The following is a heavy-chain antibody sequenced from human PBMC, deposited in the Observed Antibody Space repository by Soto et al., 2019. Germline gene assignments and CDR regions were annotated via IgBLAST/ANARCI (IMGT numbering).Heavy chain of an antibody. J-gene: IGHJ5*02. V-gene: IGHV3-30-3*01. CDR2: ISHDGSSK. Sequence: QVRLVESGGGVVQPGRSLRLSCTASGFSFSSYAMYWFRQPPGKGLEWVSVISHDGSSKHYADSVKGRVTVSRDNSNHSLDLQLNSLRGEDTAMYYCARDMYSSDYFVKWFEPWGQGPRVTVSS. CDR3: ARDMYSSDYFVKWFEP. CDR1: GFSFSSYA. D-gene: IGHD6-19*01.